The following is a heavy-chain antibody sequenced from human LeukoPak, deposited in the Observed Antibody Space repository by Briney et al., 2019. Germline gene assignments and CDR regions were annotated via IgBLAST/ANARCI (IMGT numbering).Heavy chain of an antibody. V-gene: IGHV3-49*03. D-gene: IGHD2-2*01. J-gene: IGHJ6*03. Sequence: PGGSLRLSCTASGFTFGDYAMSWFRQAPGKGLEWVGFIRSKAYGGTTEYAASVKGRFTISRDDSKSIAYLQMNSLKTEDTAAYYCTRDLGPAAIDYYYYYMDVWGKGTTVTVSS. CDR3: TRDLGPAAIDYYYYYMDV. CDR1: GFTFGDYA. CDR2: IRSKAYGGTT.